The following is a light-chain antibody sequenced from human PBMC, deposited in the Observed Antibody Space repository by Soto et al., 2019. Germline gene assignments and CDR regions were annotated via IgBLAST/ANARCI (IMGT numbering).Light chain of an antibody. V-gene: IGKV1-9*01. J-gene: IGKJ5*01. Sequence: ILLTQSPSSLSASVGDRVTITCRASQGIDTSLAWYQQKPGKAPKLLIYAASNFQSGVPSRFSGSGSGTHFTLTISSLQPEDFATYYCQSYNTARPTFGQGTRLEIK. CDR1: QGIDTS. CDR3: QSYNTARPT. CDR2: AAS.